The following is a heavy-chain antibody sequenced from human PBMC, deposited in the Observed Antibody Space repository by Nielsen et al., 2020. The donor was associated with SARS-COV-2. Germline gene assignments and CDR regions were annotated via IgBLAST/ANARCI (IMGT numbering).Heavy chain of an antibody. Sequence: SVKVSCKASGGTFSSYAISWVRQALGQGLEWMGRIIPILGIANYAQKFQGRVTITADKSTSTAYMELSSLRSEDTAVYYCARDSTMVWGGGGYPGPFDIWGQGTMVTVSS. D-gene: IGHD3-10*01. J-gene: IGHJ3*02. CDR1: GGTFSSYA. V-gene: IGHV1-69*04. CDR3: ARDSTMVWGGGGYPGPFDI. CDR2: IIPILGIA.